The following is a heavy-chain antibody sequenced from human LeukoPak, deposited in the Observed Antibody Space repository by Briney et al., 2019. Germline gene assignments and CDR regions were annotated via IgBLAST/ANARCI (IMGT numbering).Heavy chain of an antibody. D-gene: IGHD1-26*01. J-gene: IGHJ5*02. Sequence: SVKVSCKASGGTFSTYAITWVRQAPGQGLEWMGRIIPILGVANYAQKFQGRVTITADKSTRTAYMELSSLRSQDTAVYYCASETLGGAAKPSWFDLWGQGSLVTVSS. CDR1: GGTFSTYA. CDR2: IIPILGVA. V-gene: IGHV1-69*04. CDR3: ASETLGGAAKPSWFDL.